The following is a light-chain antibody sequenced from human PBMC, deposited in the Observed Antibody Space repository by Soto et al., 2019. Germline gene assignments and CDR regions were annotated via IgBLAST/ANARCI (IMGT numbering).Light chain of an antibody. CDR3: CSYTSSSTPWV. J-gene: IGLJ1*01. CDR1: SSDVGGYNY. Sequence: QSALTQPASVSGSPGQSITISCTGTSSDVGGYNYVSWYQQHPGKAPKLMIYDVSDRPSGVSNRFSASKSGNTASLTISGLQAEDEADYYCCSYTSSSTPWVFGNGTKRTVL. CDR2: DVS. V-gene: IGLV2-14*03.